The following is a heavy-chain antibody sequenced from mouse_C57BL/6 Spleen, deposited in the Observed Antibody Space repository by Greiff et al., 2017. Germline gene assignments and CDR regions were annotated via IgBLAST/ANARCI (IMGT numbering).Heavy chain of an antibody. CDR1: GYTFTDYN. CDR3: ARKDSNYANYYDD. J-gene: IGHJ2*01. CDR2: INPNNGGT. V-gene: IGHV1-18*01. Sequence: EVQLQQSGPELVKPGASVKIPCKASGYTFTDYNMDWVKQSHGKSLEWIGDINPNNGGTIYNQKFKGKATLTVDKSSSTAYMELRSLTSEDTAVYYGARKDSNYANYYDDWGKGTTLTVAS. D-gene: IGHD2-5*01.